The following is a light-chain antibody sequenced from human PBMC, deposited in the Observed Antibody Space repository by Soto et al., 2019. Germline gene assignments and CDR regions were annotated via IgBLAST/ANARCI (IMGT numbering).Light chain of an antibody. V-gene: IGLV4-69*01. Sequence: QSVLTQSPSASASPGDSVTLTCTLSSGHSDYAIAWHQQQPEKGPRYLMKVTSDGSHTKGDGLPDRFSGSSSGADRYLTISSLRSDDEADYYWQAWGTGGVFGGGTKLTVL. CDR1: SGHSDYA. CDR3: QAWGTGGV. CDR2: VTSDGSH. J-gene: IGLJ3*02.